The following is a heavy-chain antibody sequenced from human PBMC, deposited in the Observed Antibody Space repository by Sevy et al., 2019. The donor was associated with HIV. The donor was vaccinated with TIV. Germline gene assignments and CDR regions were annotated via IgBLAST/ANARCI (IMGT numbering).Heavy chain of an antibody. CDR1: GGSITSLY. CDR2: IYYNGHI. J-gene: IGHJ4*02. D-gene: IGHD1-26*01. V-gene: IGHV4-59*08. Sequence: SETLSLTCTVSGGSITSLYWNWIRQPPGKGLEWVANIYYNGHINYNPSLESRVTLSLDTSKNQFSLRLSSVAAADTAMYHCAGENAWGRGYSWGQGTLVTVSS. CDR3: AGENAWGRGYS.